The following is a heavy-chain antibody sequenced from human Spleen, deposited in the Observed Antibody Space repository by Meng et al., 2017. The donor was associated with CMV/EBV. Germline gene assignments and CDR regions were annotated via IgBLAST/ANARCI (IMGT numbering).Heavy chain of an antibody. J-gene: IGHJ2*01. CDR2: IYYSGNT. CDR1: SGSFY. D-gene: IGHD3-10*01. CDR3: ARGGSGSYYNTGYDWYFDL. Sequence: SGSFYWSWIRQSPGKGLEWIGYIYYSGNTNYNPSFKSRVTMSVDTSKNQFSLKLSSVTAADTAVYYCARGGSGSYYNTGYDWYFDLWGRGTLVTVSS. V-gene: IGHV4-61*01.